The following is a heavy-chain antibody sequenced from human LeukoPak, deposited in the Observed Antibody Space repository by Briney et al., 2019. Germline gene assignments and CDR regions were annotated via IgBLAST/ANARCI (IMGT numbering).Heavy chain of an antibody. J-gene: IGHJ4*02. D-gene: IGHD2-15*01. CDR3: ARGGWSLDY. Sequence: SETLSLTCTVSGGSINNYYWSWIRQPPGKGPEWIGYIYYSGSTNYNPSLKSRVTISVDTSKNQFSLKLTSVTAADTAIYYCARGGWSLDYWGQGTLVTVSS. CDR2: IYYSGST. V-gene: IGHV4-59*01. CDR1: GGSINNYY.